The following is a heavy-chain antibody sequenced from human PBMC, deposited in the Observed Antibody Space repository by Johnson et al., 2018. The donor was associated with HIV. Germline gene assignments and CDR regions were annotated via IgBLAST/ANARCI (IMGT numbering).Heavy chain of an antibody. CDR3: ASGWGIVVSDAFDI. J-gene: IGHJ3*02. CDR2: ISSSGSTI. D-gene: IGHD6-19*01. Sequence: QVHLVESGGGLVKPGGSLRLSCAASGFTFSNAWMSWVRQAPGKGLEWISYISSSGSTIYYADSVKGRFTISRDNAKNSLYLQMNSLRAEDTAVYYCASGWGIVVSDAFDIWGQGTMVTVSS. V-gene: IGHV3-11*04. CDR1: GFTFSNAW.